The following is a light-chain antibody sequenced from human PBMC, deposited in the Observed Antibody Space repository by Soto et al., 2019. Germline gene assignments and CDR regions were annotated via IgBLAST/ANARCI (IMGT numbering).Light chain of an antibody. Sequence: EIVLTQSPGTLSLSPGERATLSCRASQSISSFYLAWYQQTPGQAPRLLIYDASSRAAGIPDRFSGGGSGTDFTLTISRLEPEDFGDYYCQQYGGSPRTCGQGTKVEIK. CDR1: QSISSFY. CDR2: DAS. V-gene: IGKV3-20*01. CDR3: QQYGGSPRT. J-gene: IGKJ1*01.